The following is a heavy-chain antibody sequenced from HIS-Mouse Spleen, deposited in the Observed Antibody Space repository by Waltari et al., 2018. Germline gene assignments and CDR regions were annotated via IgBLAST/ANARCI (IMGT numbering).Heavy chain of an antibody. CDR1: GFTVRSYA. J-gene: IGHJ4*02. Sequence: QVQLVESGGGVVQPGRSLRLSCAASGFTVRSYAMHWVRQAPGKGLEWVAVISYDGSNKYYADSVKGRFTISRDNSKNTLYLQMNSLRAEDTAVYYCARRYSGYDLGYWGQGTLVTVSS. D-gene: IGHD5-12*01. CDR3: ARRYSGYDLGY. CDR2: ISYDGSNK. V-gene: IGHV3-30*04.